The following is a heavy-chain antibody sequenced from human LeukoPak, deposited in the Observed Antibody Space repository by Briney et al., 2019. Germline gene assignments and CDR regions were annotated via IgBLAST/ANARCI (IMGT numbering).Heavy chain of an antibody. CDR1: GYFISSGYY. Sequence: SETLSLTCTVSGYFISSGYYWGWIRQPPGKGLEWIGTIYHSGATYYNPSLESRVTISVDTSKNQIFLRLTSVTAADTAVYYCARDLNWNYFDYWGQGTLVTVSS. V-gene: IGHV4-38-2*02. D-gene: IGHD1-1*01. CDR3: ARDLNWNYFDY. CDR2: IYHSGAT. J-gene: IGHJ4*02.